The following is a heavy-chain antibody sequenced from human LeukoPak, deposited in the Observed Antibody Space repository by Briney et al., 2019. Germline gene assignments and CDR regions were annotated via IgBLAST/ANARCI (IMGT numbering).Heavy chain of an antibody. CDR3: ARHPGVEYYYDSSGFYY. V-gene: IGHV1-18*01. J-gene: IGHJ4*02. Sequence: ASVKVSCKASGYTFTSYGISWVRQAPGQGLEWMGWISAYNGNTNYAQKLQGRVTMTTDTSTSTAYMELRGLRSDDTAVYYCARHPGVEYYYDSSGFYYWGQGTLVTVSS. CDR1: GYTFTSYG. CDR2: ISAYNGNT. D-gene: IGHD3-22*01.